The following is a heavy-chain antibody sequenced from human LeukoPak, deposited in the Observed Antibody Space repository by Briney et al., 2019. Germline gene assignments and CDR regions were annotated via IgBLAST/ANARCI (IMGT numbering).Heavy chain of an antibody. J-gene: IGHJ4*02. Sequence: PSESLRLSFVASGFTFSSNTKNYVRQIIRLDLQWVSYISSSGSISYADSVKRRFTISRDNAKNSPYLQMNSLRDEDTAVYYCARMIDYNYGYAFDYWGQGTLVTVSS. CDR3: ARMIDYNYGYAFDY. D-gene: IGHD5-18*01. V-gene: IGHV3-48*02. CDR2: ISSSGSI. CDR1: GFTFSSNT.